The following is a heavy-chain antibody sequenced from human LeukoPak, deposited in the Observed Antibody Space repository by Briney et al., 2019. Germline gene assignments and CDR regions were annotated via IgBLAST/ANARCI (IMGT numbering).Heavy chain of an antibody. CDR2: INTSDGGT. D-gene: IGHD2-21*02. CDR1: GYMFSTSY. Sequence: SVTVSCKASGYMFSTSYMHWVRQAPGQGLAWMGAINTSDGGTSYAQKFQGRVTMTTDTSTTTVYMELTSLRSEDTALYYCARDDGYCGGDCYSGVDYWGQGTLVTVSS. V-gene: IGHV1-46*01. J-gene: IGHJ4*02. CDR3: ARDDGYCGGDCYSGVDY.